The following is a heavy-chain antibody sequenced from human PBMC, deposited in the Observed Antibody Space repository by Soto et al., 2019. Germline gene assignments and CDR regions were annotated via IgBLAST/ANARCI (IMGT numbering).Heavy chain of an antibody. J-gene: IGHJ6*02. CDR3: ARGRRFGVVIPHQYYGMDV. CDR2: ISYDGSNK. Sequence: GGSLRLSCAASGFTFSSYAMHWVRQAPGKGLEWVAVISYDGSNKYYADSVKGRFTISRDNSKNTLYLQMNSLRAEDTAVYYCARGRRFGVVIPHQYYGMDVWGQGTTVTVSS. D-gene: IGHD3-3*01. CDR1: GFTFSSYA. V-gene: IGHV3-30-3*01.